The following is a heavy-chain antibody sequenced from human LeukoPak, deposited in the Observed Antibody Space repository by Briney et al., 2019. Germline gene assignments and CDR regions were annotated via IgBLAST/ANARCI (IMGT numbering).Heavy chain of an antibody. J-gene: IGHJ4*02. CDR1: GGSSSGYY. CDR3: ARRRSSSSERWIDY. Sequence: PSETLSLTCAVYGGSSSGYYWSWIRQPPGKGLEWIGEINHSGSTNYNPSLKSRVTISVDTSKNQFSLKLSSVTAADTAVYYCARRRSSSSERWIDYWGQGTLVTVSS. D-gene: IGHD6-6*01. CDR2: INHSGST. V-gene: IGHV4-34*01.